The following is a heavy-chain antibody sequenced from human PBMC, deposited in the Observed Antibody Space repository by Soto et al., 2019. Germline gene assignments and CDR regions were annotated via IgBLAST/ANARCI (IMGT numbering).Heavy chain of an antibody. Sequence: PWGSLRLSCAASGFTFSTYAMHWVRQAPGKGLEYVSAISSNGGSTYYTDSVKGRFTISRDNSENTLYLYMSRLRDEDTAVYYCVKGPYSDANYYFDCWGQGTLVTVSS. CDR2: ISSNGGST. J-gene: IGHJ4*02. CDR1: GFTFSTYA. CDR3: VKGPYSDANYYFDC. V-gene: IGHV3-64D*06. D-gene: IGHD3-16*01.